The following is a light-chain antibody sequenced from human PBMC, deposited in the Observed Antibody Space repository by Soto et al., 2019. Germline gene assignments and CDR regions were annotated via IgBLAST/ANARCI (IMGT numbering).Light chain of an antibody. CDR1: SSDVGGYDF. V-gene: IGLV2-8*01. Sequence: QSVLTQPPSASGSPGQSVTMSCTGTSSDVGGYDFVSWYQQHPGKAPKLLIYEVTKRPSGVPDRISGSKSGNTASLTVSGLQAEDEADYYCSSYAGSNNVLFGGGTKVTVL. J-gene: IGLJ2*01. CDR2: EVT. CDR3: SSYAGSNNVL.